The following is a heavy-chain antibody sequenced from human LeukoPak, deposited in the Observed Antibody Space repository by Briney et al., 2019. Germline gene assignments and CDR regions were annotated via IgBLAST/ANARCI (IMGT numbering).Heavy chain of an antibody. CDR3: ARESHAGFFDY. CDR1: GYTFTSYA. J-gene: IGHJ4*02. CDR2: ISTYTGNP. V-gene: IGHV7-4-1*02. Sequence: ASVKVSCKASGYTFTSYAVNWVRQAPGQGLEWMGWISTYTGNPTCAQGFTGRFVFPLDTSVSTAYLQISSLKAEDTAVYYCARESHAGFFDYWGQGTLVTVSS.